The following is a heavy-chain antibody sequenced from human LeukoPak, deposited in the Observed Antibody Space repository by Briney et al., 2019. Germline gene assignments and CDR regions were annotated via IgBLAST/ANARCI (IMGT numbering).Heavy chain of an antibody. J-gene: IGHJ4*02. D-gene: IGHD4-17*01. Sequence: PGGSLRLSCAASGFTFSSYWMNWVRQAPGKGLEWVSYISSSGSTIYYADSVKGRFTISRDNAKNSLYLQMNSLRAEDTAVYYCAREGDYGDYPFDYWGQGTLVTVSS. CDR3: AREGDYGDYPFDY. CDR2: ISSSGSTI. V-gene: IGHV3-48*04. CDR1: GFTFSSYW.